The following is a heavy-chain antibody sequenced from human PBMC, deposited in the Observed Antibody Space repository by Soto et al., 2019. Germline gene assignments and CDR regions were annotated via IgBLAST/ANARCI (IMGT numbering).Heavy chain of an antibody. J-gene: IGHJ4*02. CDR2: SSPRGDTI. V-gene: IGHV3-48*02. D-gene: IGHD3-3*01. CDR1: GFSLANYP. CDR3: AKGPHKNVGWPDYLES. Sequence: PRLSCVASGFSLANYPMNWVRQTPGKGLEWISYSSPRGDTIYYADSVEGRFTISRDNARNSLSLHMSSLRDEDSALYYCAKGPHKNVGWPDYLESGGQGVPVTASS.